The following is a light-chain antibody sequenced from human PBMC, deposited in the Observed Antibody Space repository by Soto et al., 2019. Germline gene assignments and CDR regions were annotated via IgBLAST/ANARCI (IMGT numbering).Light chain of an antibody. CDR3: QHRSNWPLT. Sequence: EMVLTQSPSTLSFAAGERATRSVGASQSVSSFLAWYQQKPGQAPRLLIYDASNRATGIPARFSGSGSGTDFTLTISSLEPEDFAVYYCQHRSNWPLTFGGGTKVDIK. V-gene: IGKV3-11*01. CDR1: QSVSSF. J-gene: IGKJ4*01. CDR2: DAS.